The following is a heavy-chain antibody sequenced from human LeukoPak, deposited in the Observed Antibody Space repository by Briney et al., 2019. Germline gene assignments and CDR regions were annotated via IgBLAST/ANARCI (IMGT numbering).Heavy chain of an antibody. J-gene: IGHJ2*01. CDR1: GFTFSNFA. D-gene: IGHD6-19*01. Sequence: GGSLRLSCAASGFTFSNFAMHWVRQAPGKGLEHVSAITSNGGSTYYANSVKGRFTISRDDSKNALYLQMGSLRAEDMAVYYCARDMEQWLVQDWYFDLWGRGTLVTVSS. V-gene: IGHV3-64*01. CDR3: ARDMEQWLVQDWYFDL. CDR2: ITSNGGST.